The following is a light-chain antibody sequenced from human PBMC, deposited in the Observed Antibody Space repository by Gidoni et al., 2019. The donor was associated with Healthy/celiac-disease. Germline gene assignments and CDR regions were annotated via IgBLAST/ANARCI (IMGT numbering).Light chain of an antibody. CDR2: GNS. Sequence: QSVLTQPPSVSGAPGQRVTISCTGSSSNTGAGYDVHWYQQLPGTAPKLLIYGNSNRPSGVPDRFSGSKSGTSASLAITGLQAEDEADYYCQSYDSSLSGSGAVFGGGTKLTVL. CDR1: SSNTGAGYD. V-gene: IGLV1-40*01. CDR3: QSYDSSLSGSGAV. J-gene: IGLJ2*01.